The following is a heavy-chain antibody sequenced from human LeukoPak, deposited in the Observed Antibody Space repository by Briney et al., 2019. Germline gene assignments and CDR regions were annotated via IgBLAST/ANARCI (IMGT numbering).Heavy chain of an antibody. V-gene: IGHV3-7*01. CDR3: ARENWTNDF. CDR2: INQDGDTK. J-gene: IGHJ4*02. Sequence: GGSLRLSCAASGFTFTTYYMSWVRQAPGKGLEWVANINQDGDTKYYVDSVKGRFTISRDNAINSVFLQMNSLRAEDTAVYYCARENWTNDFWGQGTLVTVSS. CDR1: GFTFTTYY. D-gene: IGHD1/OR15-1a*01.